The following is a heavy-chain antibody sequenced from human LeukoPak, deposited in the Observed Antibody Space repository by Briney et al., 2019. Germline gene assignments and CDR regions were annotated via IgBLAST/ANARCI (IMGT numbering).Heavy chain of an antibody. CDR2: INGSGGST. Sequence: GGSLRLSCAASGFTFSSYAMSWVRQAPGKGLEWVSAINGSGGSTYYADSVKGRFTISRDNSKNTLYLQMNSLRAEDTAVYYCAKDKGIVVVITGFDYWGQGTLVTVSS. CDR1: GFTFSSYA. V-gene: IGHV3-23*01. CDR3: AKDKGIVVVITGFDY. D-gene: IGHD3-22*01. J-gene: IGHJ4*02.